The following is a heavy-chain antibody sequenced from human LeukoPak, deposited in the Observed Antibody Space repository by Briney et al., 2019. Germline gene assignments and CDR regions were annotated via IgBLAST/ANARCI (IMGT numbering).Heavy chain of an antibody. CDR3: ARGLEREYWLVPRDY. J-gene: IGHJ4*02. Sequence: ASVKVSCKTSGYTFTSYGVTWVRQAPGQGLEWMGWSSGYNTNTQYAQKLQGRVTMTTDTSTSTAYMELRSLRSDDTAVYYCARGLEREYWLVPRDYWGQGTLIIVSS. CDR2: SSGYNTNT. D-gene: IGHD6-19*01. V-gene: IGHV1-18*01. CDR1: GYTFTSYG.